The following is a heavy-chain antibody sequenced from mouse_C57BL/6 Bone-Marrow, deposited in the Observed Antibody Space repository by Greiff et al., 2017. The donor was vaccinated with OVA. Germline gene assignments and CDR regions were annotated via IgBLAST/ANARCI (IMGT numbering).Heavy chain of an antibody. Sequence: QVQLQQPGAELVKPGASVKMSCKASGYTFTSYWITWVKQRPGQGLEWIGDIYPGSGSTKYNEKFKSKATLTVDTSSSTAYMQLSSLTSEDSAVYYCAREGPYGSSPYYFDYWGQGTTLTVSS. V-gene: IGHV1-55*01. J-gene: IGHJ2*01. CDR3: AREGPYGSSPYYFDY. CDR1: GYTFTSYW. D-gene: IGHD1-1*01. CDR2: IYPGSGST.